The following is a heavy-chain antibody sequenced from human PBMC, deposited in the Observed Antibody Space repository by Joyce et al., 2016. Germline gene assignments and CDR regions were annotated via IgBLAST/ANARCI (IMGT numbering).Heavy chain of an antibody. CDR2: ISSSSSTI. CDR1: GVTFSSYS. Sequence: EVQLVESGGGLVQPGGSLRLSCAASGVTFSSYSMNWVRQAPGKGVEGVSYISSSSSTIYYADSVKGRFTISRDNAKNSLYLQMNSLRAEDTAVYYCAKADYGDKIDAFDIWGQGTMVTVSS. V-gene: IGHV3-48*01. CDR3: AKADYGDKIDAFDI. J-gene: IGHJ3*02. D-gene: IGHD4-17*01.